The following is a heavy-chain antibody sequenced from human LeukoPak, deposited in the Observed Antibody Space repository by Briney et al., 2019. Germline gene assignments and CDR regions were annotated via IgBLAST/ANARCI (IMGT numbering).Heavy chain of an antibody. J-gene: IGHJ4*02. CDR3: AKEPPPLWFGELPYFDS. V-gene: IGHV3-23*01. CDR2: ISGNGGST. Sequence: GGSLRLSCAASGVTFSSYAMSWVRQAPGKGVEWVSGISGNGGSTYYADSVKGRVTISRESAKNTVYLKMNSLRAEDTAVYYCAKEPPPLWFGELPYFDSGGQGPLATVSS. D-gene: IGHD3-10*01. CDR1: GVTFSSYA.